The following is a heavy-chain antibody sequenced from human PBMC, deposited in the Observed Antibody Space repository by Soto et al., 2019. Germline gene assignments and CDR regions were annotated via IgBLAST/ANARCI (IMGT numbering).Heavy chain of an antibody. V-gene: IGHV3-30-3*01. CDR3: ASEWSISVAAPGY. D-gene: IGHD6-19*01. J-gene: IGHJ4*02. Sequence: QAELVESGGGVVQPGRSLRLSCAASGFTLSTYTMHWVRQAPGKGLAWVGALSKNGITADYADSVKGRFTISRDNSKNTLFLQMYSLRAEDTAVYYCASEWSISVAAPGYWGQGTLVTVSS. CDR2: LSKNGITA. CDR1: GFTLSTYT.